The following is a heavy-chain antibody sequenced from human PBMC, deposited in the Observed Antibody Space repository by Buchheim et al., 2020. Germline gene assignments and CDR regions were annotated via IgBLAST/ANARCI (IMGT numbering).Heavy chain of an antibody. CDR3: ASDGGKWGFYVDN. V-gene: IGHV3-74*01. J-gene: IGHJ4*02. D-gene: IGHD3-16*01. CDR1: GLTFSSYW. CDR2: INTDGSTT. Sequence: EVQLVESGGGLVQPGGSLRLSCAASGLTFSSYWMHWVRQAPGKGLVWVSRINTDGSTTTYADSVKGRFPISRDNAKNTLYLQMNSLRVEDTAVYFCASDGGKWGFYVDNWGQGTL.